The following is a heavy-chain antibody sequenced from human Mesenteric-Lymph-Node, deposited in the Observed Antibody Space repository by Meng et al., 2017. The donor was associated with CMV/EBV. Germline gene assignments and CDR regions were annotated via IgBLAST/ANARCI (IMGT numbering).Heavy chain of an antibody. J-gene: IGHJ4*02. Sequence: QLQLQEAGPGLVKPSETLSFSCIVSGDSISNSTYYWTWIRQPPGKGLEWIGSVHHSGTTYYNPSLKGRLTISVDTSANLFSLRLTTVTAADTATYYCARRGNYDSDYSEYWGQGTLVTVSS. CDR3: ARRGNYDSDYSEY. CDR1: GDSISNSTYY. D-gene: IGHD3-22*01. CDR2: VHHSGTT. V-gene: IGHV4-39*01.